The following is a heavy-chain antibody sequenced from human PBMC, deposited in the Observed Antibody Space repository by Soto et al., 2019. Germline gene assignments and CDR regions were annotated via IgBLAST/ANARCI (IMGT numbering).Heavy chain of an antibody. CDR1: GFTFSSYW. CDR2: INSDGSST. J-gene: IGHJ6*02. Sequence: GGSLRLSCAASGFTFSSYWMHWVRQAPGKGLVSVSRINSDGSSTSYADSVKGRFTISRDNAKNTLYLQMNSLRAEDTAVYYCAREEAIQAVAGWGTRDYYYYGMDVWGQGTTVTVSS. CDR3: AREEAIQAVAGWGTRDYYYYGMDV. D-gene: IGHD6-19*01. V-gene: IGHV3-74*01.